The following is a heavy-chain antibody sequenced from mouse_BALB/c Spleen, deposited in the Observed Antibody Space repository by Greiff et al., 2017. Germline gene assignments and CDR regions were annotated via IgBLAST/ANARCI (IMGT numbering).Heavy chain of an antibody. J-gene: IGHJ2*01. CDR3: ARRADYYGYYFDY. Sequence: EVHLVESGPGLVKPSQSLSLTCTVTGYSITSDYAWNWIRQFPGNKLEWMGYISYSGSTSYNPSLKSRFSITRDTSKNQFFLQLNSVTTEDTATYYCARRADYYGYYFDYWGQGTTLTVSS. CDR2: ISYSGST. CDR1: GYSITSDYA. V-gene: IGHV3-2*02. D-gene: IGHD1-2*01.